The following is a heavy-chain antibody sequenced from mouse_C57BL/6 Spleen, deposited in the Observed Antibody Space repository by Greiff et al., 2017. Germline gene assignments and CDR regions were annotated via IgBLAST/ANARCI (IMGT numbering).Heavy chain of an antibody. V-gene: IGHV5-16*01. Sequence: EVKLMESEGGLVQPGSSMKLSCTASGFTFSDYYMAWVRQVPEKGLEWVANINYDGSSTYYLDSLKSRFIISRDNAKNILYLQMSSLKSEDTATYYCARDGDYYGSSYLAYWGKGTLVTVSA. CDR1: GFTFSDYY. CDR3: ARDGDYYGSSYLAY. D-gene: IGHD1-1*01. CDR2: INYDGSST. J-gene: IGHJ3*01.